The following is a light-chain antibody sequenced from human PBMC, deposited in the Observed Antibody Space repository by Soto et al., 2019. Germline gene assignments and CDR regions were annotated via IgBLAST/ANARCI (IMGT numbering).Light chain of an antibody. Sequence: QSVLTQPPSVSGAPGARVTSSCTGSISNIGAGYDVHWYQQLPGTAPKLLIYGNSNRPSGVPDRFSGSKSGTSASLAITGLQAEDEADYYCQSYDSSLSGSRVFGTGTKLTVL. V-gene: IGLV1-40*01. CDR3: QSYDSSLSGSRV. CDR2: GNS. J-gene: IGLJ1*01. CDR1: ISNIGAGYD.